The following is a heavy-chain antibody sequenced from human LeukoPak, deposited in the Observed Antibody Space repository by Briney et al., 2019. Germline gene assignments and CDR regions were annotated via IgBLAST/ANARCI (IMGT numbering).Heavy chain of an antibody. Sequence: PGGSLRLSCAASGFTFSSYSMNWVRQAPGKGLEWVSYISSSSSTIYYADSVKGRFTISRDNAKNSLYLQMNSLRAEDTAVYYCAKGSRSSGHYSDYWGQGTLVTVSS. CDR2: ISSSSSTI. CDR1: GFTFSSYS. D-gene: IGHD3-22*01. CDR3: AKGSRSSGHYSDY. V-gene: IGHV3-48*01. J-gene: IGHJ4*02.